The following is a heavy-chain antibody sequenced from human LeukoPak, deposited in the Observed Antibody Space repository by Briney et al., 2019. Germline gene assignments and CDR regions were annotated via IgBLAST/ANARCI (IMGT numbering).Heavy chain of an antibody. CDR3: ARDDY. V-gene: IGHV3-30-3*01. CDR2: VSHNGPDK. CDR1: GFTFSNYA. J-gene: IGHJ4*02. Sequence: GGSLRLSCAAPGFTFSNYAMNWVRQAPGKGLEWVAVVSHNGPDKYYADSVKGRFTISRDNSKNTLYLQMSSLRADDTAVYYCARDDYWGQGTLVTVSS.